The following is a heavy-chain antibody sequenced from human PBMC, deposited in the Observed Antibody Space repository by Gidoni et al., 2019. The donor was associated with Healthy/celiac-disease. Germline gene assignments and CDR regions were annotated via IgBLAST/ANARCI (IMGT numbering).Heavy chain of an antibody. V-gene: IGHV3-13*04. J-gene: IGHJ4*02. Sequence: EVQLVESGGGLVQPGGSLRLSCAASGFTFSSYDMHWVRQATGKGLEWVSAIGTAGDTYYPGSVKGRFTISRENAKNSLYLQMNSLRAGDTAVYYCARAKSGTTLDYWGQGTLVTVSS. CDR1: GFTFSSYD. CDR2: IGTAGDT. D-gene: IGHD1-26*01. CDR3: ARAKSGTTLDY.